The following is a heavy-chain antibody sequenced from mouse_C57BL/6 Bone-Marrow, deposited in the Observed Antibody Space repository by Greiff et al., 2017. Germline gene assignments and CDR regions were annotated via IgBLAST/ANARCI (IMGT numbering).Heavy chain of an antibody. CDR2: INPNYGTT. V-gene: IGHV1-39*01. J-gene: IGHJ4*01. CDR1: GYSFTDYN. D-gene: IGHD2-4*01. CDR3: ARGYDYDYAMDD. Sequence: VQLQQSGPELVKPGASVKISCKASGYSFTDYNMNWVKQSNGKSLEWIGVINPNYGTTSYNQKFQGKATLTVDQSSSTAYMQLNSLTSDDSAVYYCARGYDYDYAMDDWGQGTSVTVSS.